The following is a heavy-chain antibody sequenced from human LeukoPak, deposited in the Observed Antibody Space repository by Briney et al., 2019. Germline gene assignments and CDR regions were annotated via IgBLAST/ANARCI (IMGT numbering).Heavy chain of an antibody. CDR3: ARASQTGITGGSCSGDTCVNYFDS. J-gene: IGHJ4*02. D-gene: IGHD2-15*01. Sequence: SETLSLACAVYGGSFSGYYWSWIRQPPGKGLEWIGEINHGGSINYNPSLKSRVTISVDTSKNHFFLKLNSVTAADTAVYYCARASQTGITGGSCSGDTCVNYFDSWGQGTLVTVSS. V-gene: IGHV4-34*01. CDR1: GGSFSGYY. CDR2: INHGGSI.